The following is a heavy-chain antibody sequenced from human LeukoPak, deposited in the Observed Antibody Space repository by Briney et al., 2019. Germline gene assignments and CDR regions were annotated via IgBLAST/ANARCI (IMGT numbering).Heavy chain of an antibody. V-gene: IGHV3-23*01. CDR2: ISGSGCST. CDR3: AKSRCSSTSCYSGANWFDP. Sequence: PGGSLRLSCAASGFTFSSYAMSWVRQAPGKGLEWVSAISGSGCSTYYADSVKGRFTISRDNSKNTLYLQMNSLRAEDTAVYYCAKSRCSSTSCYSGANWFDPWGQGTLVTVSS. D-gene: IGHD2-2*02. CDR1: GFTFSSYA. J-gene: IGHJ5*02.